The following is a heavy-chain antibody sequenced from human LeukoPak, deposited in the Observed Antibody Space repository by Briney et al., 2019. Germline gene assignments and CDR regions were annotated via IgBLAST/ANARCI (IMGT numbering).Heavy chain of an antibody. CDR1: GFTFSSYA. J-gene: IGHJ4*02. Sequence: GGSLRLSCAASGFTFSSYAMHWVRQAPGKGLEWVAVISYDGSNKYYADSVKGRFTISRDNSKNTLYLQMNSLRAEDTAVYYCARDVPAAGNPLGLDYWGQGTLVTVSS. CDR3: ARDVPAAGNPLGLDY. D-gene: IGHD2-15*01. CDR2: ISYDGSNK. V-gene: IGHV3-30-3*01.